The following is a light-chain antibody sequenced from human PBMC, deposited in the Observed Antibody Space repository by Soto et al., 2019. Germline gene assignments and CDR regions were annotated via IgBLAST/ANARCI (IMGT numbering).Light chain of an antibody. CDR1: QSVSSSY. J-gene: IGKJ1*01. CDR2: DAS. V-gene: IGKV3-20*01. Sequence: EIVLTQSPGTLSLSPGDRATLSCRASQSVSSSYLAWYRQKPGQAPRLLIYDASSRATAIPDRFSGSGSGTDFTLTISRLEPEDFAVYYCQHYGSSPGTFGQGTKVEIK. CDR3: QHYGSSPGT.